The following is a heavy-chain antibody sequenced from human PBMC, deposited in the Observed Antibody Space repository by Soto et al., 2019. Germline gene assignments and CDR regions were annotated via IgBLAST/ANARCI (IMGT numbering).Heavy chain of an antibody. J-gene: IGHJ4*02. V-gene: IGHV4-4*02. CDR3: VRNGYYSLDY. CDR2: IHHSGGT. Sequence: QVQLQESGPGLVKPSGTLSLTCAVSGDSISSHDWWSWVRQPPNKGLEWIAEIHHSGGTNYNPSPMRRATISVDNSKTQFSLKLISATAADTAVYYCVRNGYYSLDYWGQGTLVSVSS. CDR1: GDSISSHDW. D-gene: IGHD3-3*01.